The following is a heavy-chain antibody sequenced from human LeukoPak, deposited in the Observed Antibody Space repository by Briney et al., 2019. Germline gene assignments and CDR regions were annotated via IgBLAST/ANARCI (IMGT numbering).Heavy chain of an antibody. Sequence: GGSLRLSCAASGFTLSSYGVYWVRPAPGKGLEGVAVIWYDGSNKYYADSVKERFTLSRDNSKNTLYLQTNSLRAEDTAVYYCARERDTAMVGFDPWGQGTLVTVSS. V-gene: IGHV3-33*07. J-gene: IGHJ5*02. CDR3: ARERDTAMVGFDP. CDR2: IWYDGSNK. D-gene: IGHD5-18*01. CDR1: GFTLSSYG.